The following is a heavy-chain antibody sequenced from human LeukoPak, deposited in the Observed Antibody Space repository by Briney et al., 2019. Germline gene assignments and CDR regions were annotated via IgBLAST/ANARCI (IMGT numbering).Heavy chain of an antibody. J-gene: IGHJ6*03. V-gene: IGHV4-59*11. CDR2: IYYSGST. CDR3: ARGVRDYDFWTADYYYYYYMDV. D-gene: IGHD3/OR15-3a*01. Sequence: SETLSLTCTVSGGSISRHYWSWIRQPPGKGLEWIGYIYYSGSTNYNPSLKSRVTISVDTSKNQFSLKLSSVTAADTAVYYCARGVRDYDFWTADYYYYYYMDVWGKGTTVTVSS. CDR1: GGSISRHY.